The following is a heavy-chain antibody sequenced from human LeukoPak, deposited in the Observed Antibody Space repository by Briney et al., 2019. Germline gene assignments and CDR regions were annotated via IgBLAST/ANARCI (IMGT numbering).Heavy chain of an antibody. J-gene: IGHJ4*02. CDR1: GFTFSSYE. CDR3: ARQSSIWNDGTNTDFNS. Sequence: GGSLRLSCAASGFTFSSYEMNWVRQAPGKGLEWVSYISSSGSTIYYADSVKGRFTISRDNAKNSLYLQMNSLRAEDTAVYYCARQSSIWNDGTNTDFNSWGQGTLVTVSP. CDR2: ISSSGSTI. V-gene: IGHV3-48*03. D-gene: IGHD1-1*01.